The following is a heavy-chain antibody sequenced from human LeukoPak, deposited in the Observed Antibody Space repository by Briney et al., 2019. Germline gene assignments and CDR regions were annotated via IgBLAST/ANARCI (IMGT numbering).Heavy chain of an antibody. J-gene: IGHJ4*02. CDR3: AKGGYDSSGYTFDY. CDR1: GFTFSSYG. CDR2: ISYDGSNK. Sequence: GGSLRLSCAASGFTFSSYGMHWVRKAPAKGLEWVAVISYDGSNKYYADSVKGRFTISRDNSKNSLYLLMNSLRAEDTAVYYCAKGGYDSSGYTFDYWGQGTLVTVSS. D-gene: IGHD3-22*01. V-gene: IGHV3-30*18.